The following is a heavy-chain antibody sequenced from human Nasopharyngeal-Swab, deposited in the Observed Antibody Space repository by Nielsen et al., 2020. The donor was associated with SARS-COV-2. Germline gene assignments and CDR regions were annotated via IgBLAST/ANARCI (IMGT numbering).Heavy chain of an antibody. CDR1: GFTFSSYA. J-gene: IGHJ4*02. Sequence: GGSLRLSCAASGFTFSSYAMHWVRQAPGKGLEWVAVISYDGSNKYYADSVKGRFTISRDNSKNTLYLQMNSLRAEDTAVYYCARDIAVAGIFDYWGQGTLVTVSS. CDR2: ISYDGSNK. V-gene: IGHV3-30-3*01. CDR3: ARDIAVAGIFDY. D-gene: IGHD6-19*01.